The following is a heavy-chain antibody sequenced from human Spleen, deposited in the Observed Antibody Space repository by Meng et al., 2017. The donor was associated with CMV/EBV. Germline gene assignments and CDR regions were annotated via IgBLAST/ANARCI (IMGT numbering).Heavy chain of an antibody. CDR3: ARNYYDGSAYSGTHVEH. D-gene: IGHD3-22*01. CDR1: RNSAA. V-gene: IGHV6-1*01. J-gene: IGHJ1*01. CDR2: TYYRSKWYN. Sequence: RNSAALNWIRQSPSRGLEWLGRTYYRSKWYNDYAVSVKSRITINPDTSKNQFSLQLKSVTPEDTAVYYCARNYYDGSAYSGTHVEHWGQGTLGTVSS.